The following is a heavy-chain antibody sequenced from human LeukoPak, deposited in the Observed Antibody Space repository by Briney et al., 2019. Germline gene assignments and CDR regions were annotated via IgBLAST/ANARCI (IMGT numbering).Heavy chain of an antibody. V-gene: IGHV3-23*01. J-gene: IGHJ4*02. CDR3: AVWGLVMGH. Sequence: QAGGSLRLSCAASGFTFSSYAMSWVRQAPGKGLEWVSAISGSGGSTYYADSVKGRFTISRDNAKNSLFLQMNSLRDEDTAVYYCAVWGLVMGHWGQGTQVTVSS. CDR2: ISGSGGST. CDR1: GFTFSSYA. D-gene: IGHD3-22*01.